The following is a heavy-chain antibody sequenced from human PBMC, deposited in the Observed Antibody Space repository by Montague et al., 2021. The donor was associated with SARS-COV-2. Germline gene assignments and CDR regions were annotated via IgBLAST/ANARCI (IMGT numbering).Heavy chain of an antibody. Sequence: SETLSLTCTVSGGSISNYYRSWIRQPPGKGLEWIGYIYYSGSTNYNPSLKSRVTISVDTSKNQFSLKLSSVTAADTAVYYCARVFPRWLQFDPYFDYWGQGTLVTVSS. CDR2: IYYSGST. CDR3: ARVFPRWLQFDPYFDY. CDR1: GGSISNYY. V-gene: IGHV4-59*01. D-gene: IGHD5-24*01. J-gene: IGHJ4*02.